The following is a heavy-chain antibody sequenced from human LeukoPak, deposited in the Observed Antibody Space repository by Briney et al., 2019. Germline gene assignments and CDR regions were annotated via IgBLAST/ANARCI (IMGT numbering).Heavy chain of an antibody. D-gene: IGHD2-2*01. CDR1: GFTFSSYS. CDR3: ASPMRRYCSSTSCYLDY. J-gene: IGHJ4*02. Sequence: GGSLRLSCAASGFTFSSYSMNWVCQAPGKGLEWVSYISSSSSTIYYADSVKGRFTISRDNAKNSLYLQMNSLRAEDTAVYYCASPMRRYCSSTSCYLDYWGQGTLVTVSS. CDR2: ISSSSSTI. V-gene: IGHV3-48*04.